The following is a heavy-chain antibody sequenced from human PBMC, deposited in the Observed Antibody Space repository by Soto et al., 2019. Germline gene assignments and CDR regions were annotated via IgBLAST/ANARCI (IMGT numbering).Heavy chain of an antibody. Sequence: SLRLSCAASGFTVSSNYMSWVRQAPGKGLEWVSVIYSGGSTYYADSVKGRFTIPRDNSKNTLYLQMNSLRAEDTAVYYCAVQLWGYYYYGMDVWGQGTTVTVSS. J-gene: IGHJ6*02. CDR3: AVQLWGYYYYGMDV. CDR1: GFTVSSNY. V-gene: IGHV3-53*01. D-gene: IGHD5-18*01. CDR2: IYSGGST.